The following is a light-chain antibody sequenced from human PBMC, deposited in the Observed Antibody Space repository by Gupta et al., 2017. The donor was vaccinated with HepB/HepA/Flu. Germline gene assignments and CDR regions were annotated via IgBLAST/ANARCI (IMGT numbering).Light chain of an antibody. CDR2: IEGSGSY. V-gene: IGLV4-60*03. CDR3: ETWYSNTQV. CDR1: SGHSSYI. J-gene: IGLJ2*01. Sequence: PVLPPASSPSASLGRSVKLPCTLSSGHSSYIIAWHQQQPGKATGYLMKIEGSGSYNKGSGAPDRFSGSSSGADRDLTISNLQSEDEAYYYCETWYSNTQVFGGGTKLTVL.